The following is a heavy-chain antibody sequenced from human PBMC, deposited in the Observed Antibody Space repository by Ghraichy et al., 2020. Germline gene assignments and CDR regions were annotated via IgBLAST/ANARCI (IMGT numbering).Heavy chain of an antibody. CDR2: IYYSGST. J-gene: IGHJ6*02. Sequence: SETLSLTCTVSGGSISSYYWSWIRQPPGKGLEWIGYIYYSGSTNYNPSLKSRVTISVDTSKNQFSLKLSSVTAADTAVYYCAREDPNGYYDSSALGGMDVWGQGTTVTVSS. V-gene: IGHV4-59*01. CDR1: GGSISSYY. CDR3: AREDPNGYYDSSALGGMDV. D-gene: IGHD3-22*01.